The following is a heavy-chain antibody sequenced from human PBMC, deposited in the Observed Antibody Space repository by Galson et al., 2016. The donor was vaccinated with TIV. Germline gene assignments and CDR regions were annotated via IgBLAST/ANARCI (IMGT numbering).Heavy chain of an antibody. CDR3: ARYSSTSSRRFDY. CDR1: GYTFSNFA. Sequence: QSGAEVKIPGASVKVSCQASGYTFSNFAITWVRQALGQGLEWMGYMSAYSGASNYAQEFQGSVTITTDTSTSTAYMELRNLRFDDTAVYYCARYSSTSSRRFDYWGQGTLVTVSA. CDR2: MSAYSGAS. V-gene: IGHV1-18*01. J-gene: IGHJ4*02. D-gene: IGHD6-6*01.